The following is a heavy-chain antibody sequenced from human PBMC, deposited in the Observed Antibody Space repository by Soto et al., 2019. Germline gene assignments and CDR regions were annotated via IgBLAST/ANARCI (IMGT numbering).Heavy chain of an antibody. CDR2: INPENGNT. CDR3: ARGIAKGQLDP. J-gene: IGHJ5*02. D-gene: IGHD2-15*01. Sequence: GSVKVSCKASGYTFTRYTMNWVRQAPGQRLEWMGWINPENGNTKSSQKFQDRVIITRDTSASTAYMDLSSLRSEDTAVYYCARGIAKGQLDPWGQGTLVTVSS. CDR1: GYTFTRYT. V-gene: IGHV1-3*01.